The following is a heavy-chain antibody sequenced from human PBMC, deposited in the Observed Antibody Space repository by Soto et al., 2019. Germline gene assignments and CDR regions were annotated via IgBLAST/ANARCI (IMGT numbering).Heavy chain of an antibody. D-gene: IGHD5-12*01. Sequence: PGESLKISCRGSGYIFTSHWINWVRQMPGRGLEWMGRIDPSDSYTNYSPSFQGHATISADKAINTAYLQWSSLKASDTAIYFCARRMATNIFYYYDLDVWGQGTTVTVSS. CDR2: IDPSDSYT. CDR3: ARRMATNIFYYYDLDV. J-gene: IGHJ6*02. CDR1: GYIFTSHW. V-gene: IGHV5-10-1*01.